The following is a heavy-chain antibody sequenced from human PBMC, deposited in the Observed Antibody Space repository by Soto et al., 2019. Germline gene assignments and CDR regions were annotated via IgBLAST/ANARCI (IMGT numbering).Heavy chain of an antibody. CDR2: IVVGTGST. CDR3: ARTPGVGNAGYYYGMDV. CDR1: GITFRRTA. D-gene: IGHD1-26*01. Sequence: SVKVSCKASGITFRRTAVQWMRQARGQRLEWIGRIVVGTGSTTYAQIVQERIAITRDMSTNTAYMELSGLRPEDTAIYYCARTPGVGNAGYYYGMDVWGQGTTVTVSS. V-gene: IGHV1-58*01. J-gene: IGHJ6*02.